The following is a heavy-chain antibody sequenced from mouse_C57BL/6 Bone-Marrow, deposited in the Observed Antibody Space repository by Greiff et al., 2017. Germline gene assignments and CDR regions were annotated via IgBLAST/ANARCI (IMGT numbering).Heavy chain of an antibody. J-gene: IGHJ3*01. Sequence: EVHLVESGGGLVKPGGSLKLSCAASGFTFSSYAMSWVRQTPEKRLEWVATISDGGSYTYYPDNVKGRFTISRDNAKNHLYLQMSHLKSEDTAMYYCARYGAYYGRRANWGRGTLVSVTA. V-gene: IGHV5-4*01. CDR3: ARYGAYYGRRAN. CDR1: GFTFSSYA. CDR2: ISDGGSYT. D-gene: IGHD1-1*01.